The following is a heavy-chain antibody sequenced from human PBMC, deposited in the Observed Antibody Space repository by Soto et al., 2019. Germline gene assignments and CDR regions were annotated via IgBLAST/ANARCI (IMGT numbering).Heavy chain of an antibody. Sequence: EVQLVESGGGLVQPGGSLRLSCAASGFTFSDYYMDWVRQLPGKGLEWVGRSRNKANSYNTEYAASVKGRFSISRDGSKDSMYLQMNSLKTEETAVYYCARDTGGSYDYWGQGALVTVSS. V-gene: IGHV3-72*01. J-gene: IGHJ4*02. CDR1: GFTFSDYY. CDR3: ARDTGGSYDY. CDR2: SRNKANSYNT. D-gene: IGHD1-26*01.